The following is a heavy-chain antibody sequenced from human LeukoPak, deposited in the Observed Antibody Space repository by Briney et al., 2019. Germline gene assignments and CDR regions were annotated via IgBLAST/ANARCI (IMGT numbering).Heavy chain of an antibody. Sequence: GGSLRLSCAASGFTFSSYGMHWVRQAPGKGLEWVSVIYNDGSTYYADSVKGRFTISRDNSKNTLYLQMNSLRVEDTAVYYCARGPKQQLVITWGQGTLVTVSS. CDR3: ARGPKQQLVIT. D-gene: IGHD6-13*01. CDR2: IYNDGST. V-gene: IGHV3-53*01. CDR1: GFTFSSYG. J-gene: IGHJ5*02.